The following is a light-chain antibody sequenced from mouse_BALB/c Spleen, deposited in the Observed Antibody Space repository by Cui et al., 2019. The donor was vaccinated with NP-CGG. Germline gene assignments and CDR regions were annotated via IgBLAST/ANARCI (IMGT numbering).Light chain of an antibody. Sequence: QEVVTTASALTTSPGETVTLTCRSSTGGVTTHKYANWVQDKPDHLFTGIFGCTNTRTPGVPARFSGSLIGDKAALTITGAQTEDEAIYFCARWYSNHWVFGGGTKLTVL. CDR2: CTN. J-gene: IGLJ1*01. V-gene: IGLV1*01. CDR1: TGGVTTHKY. CDR3: ARWYSNHWV.